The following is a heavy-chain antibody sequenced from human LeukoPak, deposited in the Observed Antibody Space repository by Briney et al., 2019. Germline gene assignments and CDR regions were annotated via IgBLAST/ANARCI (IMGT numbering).Heavy chain of an antibody. J-gene: IGHJ4*02. CDR2: ISSSSSYI. CDR3: ARDLRLQYTVVTPFCDY. Sequence: GGSLRLSCAASGFTFSSYSMNWGRQAPGKGLEWVSSISSSSSYIYYADSVKGRFTISRDNAKNSLYLQMNSLRAEDTAVYYCARDLRLQYTVVTPFCDYWGQGTLVTVSS. V-gene: IGHV3-21*01. D-gene: IGHD4-23*01. CDR1: GFTFSSYS.